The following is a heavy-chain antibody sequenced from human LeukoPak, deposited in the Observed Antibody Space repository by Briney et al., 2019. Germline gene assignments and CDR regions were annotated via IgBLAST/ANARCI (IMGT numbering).Heavy chain of an antibody. V-gene: IGHV3-20*01. J-gene: IGHJ4*02. CDR1: GFKFDDYG. CDR3: ARGRYSSTWANFDY. Sequence: GGSLRFSCAASGFKFDDYGMSWVRQAPGKGLEWVSGINWNGGRTGYADSVKGRFTISRGNAKNSLYLQMNSLRAEDTALYLCARGRYSSTWANFDYWGQGTLVTVSS. CDR2: INWNGGRT. D-gene: IGHD6-13*01.